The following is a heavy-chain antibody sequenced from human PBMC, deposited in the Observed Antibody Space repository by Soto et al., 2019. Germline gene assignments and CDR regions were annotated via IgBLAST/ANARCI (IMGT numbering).Heavy chain of an antibody. V-gene: IGHV1-69*01. D-gene: IGHD5-12*01. CDR3: ARVTRRGYSCYDPNWFDP. Sequence: QVQLVQSGAEVKKPGSSVKVSCKASGGTFSSYAISWVRQAPGQGLEWMGGIIPIFGTANYAQKFQGRVTITADESTSTAYMELSSLRSEDTAVYYCARVTRRGYSCYDPNWFDPWGQGTLVTVSS. CDR2: IIPIFGTA. CDR1: GGTFSSYA. J-gene: IGHJ5*02.